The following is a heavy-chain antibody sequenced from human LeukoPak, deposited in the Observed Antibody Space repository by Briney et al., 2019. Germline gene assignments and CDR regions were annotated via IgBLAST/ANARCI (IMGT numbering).Heavy chain of an antibody. J-gene: IGHJ4*02. Sequence: GGSLRLSCAASGFTFSSNYMSWVRQAPGKGLEWVSVIYSGGSTYYADSVKGRFTISRDNSKNTLYLQKNSLRAEDTAVYYCASGPAADGTGVFDYWGQGTLVTVSS. D-gene: IGHD2-2*01. CDR3: ASGPAADGTGVFDY. V-gene: IGHV3-66*02. CDR2: IYSGGST. CDR1: GFTFSSNY.